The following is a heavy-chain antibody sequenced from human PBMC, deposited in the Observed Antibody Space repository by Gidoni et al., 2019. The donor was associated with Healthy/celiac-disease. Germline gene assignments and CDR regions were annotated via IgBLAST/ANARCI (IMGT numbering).Heavy chain of an antibody. CDR1: GGTFSSYA. CDR2: IIPIFGTA. Sequence: QVQLVQSGAEVKKPGSSVKVSCKASGGTFSSYAISWVRQAPGQGLEWMGGIIPIFGTANYAQKFQGRVTITADKSTSTAYMELSSLRSEDTAVYYCAREIAAAGSGGYYYYYYMDVWGKGTTVTVSS. V-gene: IGHV1-69*06. CDR3: AREIAAAGSGGYYYYYYMDV. J-gene: IGHJ6*03. D-gene: IGHD6-13*01.